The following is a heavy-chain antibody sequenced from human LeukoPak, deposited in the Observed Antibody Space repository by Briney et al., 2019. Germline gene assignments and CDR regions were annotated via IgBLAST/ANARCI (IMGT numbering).Heavy chain of an antibody. Sequence: SETLSLTCTVSGGSISSGGYYWNWIRQPAGKGLEWIGRTYTSGSTNYNPSLKSRATISLDTSKNQFSLKLSSVTAADTAVYYCAREGLAMVRGVLPKEAWGWFDPWGQGTLVTVSS. CDR2: TYTSGST. CDR3: AREGLAMVRGVLPKEAWGWFDP. CDR1: GGSISSGGYY. J-gene: IGHJ5*02. D-gene: IGHD3-10*01. V-gene: IGHV4-61*02.